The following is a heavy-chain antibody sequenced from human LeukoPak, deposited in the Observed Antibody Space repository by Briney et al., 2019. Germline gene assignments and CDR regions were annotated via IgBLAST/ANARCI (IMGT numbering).Heavy chain of an antibody. CDR2: IYYSGST. CDR1: GGSISSSSYY. V-gene: IGHV4-39*07. Sequence: PSETLSLTCTVSGGSISSSSYYWGWIRQPPGKGLEWIGSIYYSGSTNYNPSLKSRVTISVDTSKNQFSLKLSSVTAADTAVYYCARDGGGSYPNAFDIWGQGTMVTVSS. CDR3: ARDGGGSYPNAFDI. J-gene: IGHJ3*02. D-gene: IGHD1-26*01.